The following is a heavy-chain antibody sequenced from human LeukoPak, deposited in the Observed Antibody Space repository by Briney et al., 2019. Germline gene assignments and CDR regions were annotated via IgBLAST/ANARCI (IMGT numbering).Heavy chain of an antibody. J-gene: IGHJ6*02. CDR2: ISYDGSNK. Sequence: GGSLRLSCAASGFTFSSYAMHWVRQAPGKGLEWVAVISYDGSNKNYADSVKGRFTISRDNSKNTLYLQMNSLRAEDTAVYYCARDYEGATEAYYYGMDVWGQGTTVTVSS. CDR1: GFTFSSYA. V-gene: IGHV3-30-3*01. D-gene: IGHD1-26*01. CDR3: ARDYEGATEAYYYGMDV.